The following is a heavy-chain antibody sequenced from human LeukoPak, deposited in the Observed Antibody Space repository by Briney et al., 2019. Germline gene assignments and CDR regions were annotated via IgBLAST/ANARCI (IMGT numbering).Heavy chain of an antibody. Sequence: WGSLILSCAASGFSFSSFWMHWVRQAPGKGLVWVSGIKSDGSGTSYVDSVKGRFTISRDNAKNTLDLQMNSLRAEDTAVYYCARGGYGAYMGWGQGMLVTVSS. CDR3: ARGGYGAYMG. V-gene: IGHV3-74*01. J-gene: IGHJ4*02. D-gene: IGHD4-17*01. CDR1: GFSFSSFW. CDR2: IKSDGSGT.